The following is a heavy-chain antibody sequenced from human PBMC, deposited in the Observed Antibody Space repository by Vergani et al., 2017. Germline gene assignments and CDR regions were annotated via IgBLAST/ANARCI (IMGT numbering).Heavy chain of an antibody. D-gene: IGHD1-7*01. CDR1: GFTFSTYA. J-gene: IGHJ4*02. CDR3: ARGHIIGTAKAFDY. Sequence: EVQLLESGGGLVQPGGSLRLSCAASGFTFSTYAMHWVRQAPGKGLEYVSGISSNGGSTYYANSVKGRFTISRDNSKNTLFLLMGSLRAEDMAVYYCARGHIIGTAKAFDYWGQGTLVTVSS. CDR2: ISSNGGST. V-gene: IGHV3-64*01.